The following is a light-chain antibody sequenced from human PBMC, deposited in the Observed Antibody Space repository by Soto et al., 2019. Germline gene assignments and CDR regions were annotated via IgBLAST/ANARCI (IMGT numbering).Light chain of an antibody. J-gene: IGKJ4*01. CDR1: QSISSW. Sequence: IQMTQSPSTLSASVGDKVTITCRASQSISSWLAWYQQKPGKAPNLLIYKASKLDSGFPSRFRRTRCGTEFSLTISRLQPDCFAPYYFQQYKTYSSFGGGTTVDIK. CDR2: KAS. V-gene: IGKV1-5*03. CDR3: QQYKTYSS.